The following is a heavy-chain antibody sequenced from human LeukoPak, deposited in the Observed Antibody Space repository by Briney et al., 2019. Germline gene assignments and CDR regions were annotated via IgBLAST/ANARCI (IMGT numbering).Heavy chain of an antibody. V-gene: IGHV1-46*01. CDR1: GYTFTINY. CDR2: IYPRDGST. Sequence: ASVRVSCKASGYTFTINYIHWVRQAPGQGVEWMGMIYPRDGSTSYTQKFQGRVTVTRDTSTSTVHMELSGLRSEDTAVYYCARDQEGFDYWGQGTLVTVSS. J-gene: IGHJ4*02. CDR3: ARDQEGFDY.